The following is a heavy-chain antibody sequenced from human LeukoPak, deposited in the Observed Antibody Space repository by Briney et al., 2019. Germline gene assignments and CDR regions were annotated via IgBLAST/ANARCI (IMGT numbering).Heavy chain of an antibody. CDR3: ARGRGTAPHLNYGMDV. Sequence: PSETLSLTCAVYGGSFSGYYWSWIRQPPGKGLEWIGEINHSGSTNYNPSLKSRVTISVDTSKNQFSLKLSSVTAADTAVYYCARGRGTAPHLNYGMDVWGQGTTVTVSS. CDR1: GGSFSGYY. V-gene: IGHV4-34*01. D-gene: IGHD2-21*02. J-gene: IGHJ6*02. CDR2: INHSGST.